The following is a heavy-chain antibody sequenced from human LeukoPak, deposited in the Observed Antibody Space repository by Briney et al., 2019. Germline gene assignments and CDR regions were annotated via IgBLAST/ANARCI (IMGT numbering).Heavy chain of an antibody. V-gene: IGHV1-2*02. D-gene: IGHD3-16*02. CDR1: GYTFTSYY. CDR3: ARDPGDYVWGSYPQGFDY. J-gene: IGHJ4*02. Sequence: ASVKVSCKASGYTFTSYYMHWVRQAPGQGLEWMGWINPNSGGTNYAQKFQGRVTMTRDTSISTAYMELSRLRSDDTAVYYCARDPGDYVWGSYPQGFDYWGQGTLVTVSS. CDR2: INPNSGGT.